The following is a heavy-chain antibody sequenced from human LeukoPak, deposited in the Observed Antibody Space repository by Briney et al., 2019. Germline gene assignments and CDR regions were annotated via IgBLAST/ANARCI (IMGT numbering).Heavy chain of an antibody. CDR1: GGSISSSSYY. V-gene: IGHV4-39*01. Sequence: SETLSLTCTVSGGSISSSSYYWGWIRRPPGKGLEWIGTIYYSGSTYYNPSLKSRVTISVDTSKNQFSLKLSSVTAADTAVYYCARRSCSGGSCYSTYYYYMDVWGKGTTVTISS. D-gene: IGHD2-15*01. CDR3: ARRSCSGGSCYSTYYYYMDV. CDR2: IYYSGST. J-gene: IGHJ6*03.